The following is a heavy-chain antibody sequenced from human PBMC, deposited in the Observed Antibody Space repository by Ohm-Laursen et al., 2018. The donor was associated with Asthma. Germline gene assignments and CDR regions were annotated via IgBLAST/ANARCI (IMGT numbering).Heavy chain of an antibody. J-gene: IGHJ4*02. D-gene: IGHD3-22*01. CDR3: ARVLDDSSGYGFDF. V-gene: IGHV4-30-4*01. Sequence: TLSLTCTVSGDSIIRGDYYWSWIRQPPGKGLEWIGYIYHSGTTYYKSSLQSRVTISVDTSKNQFSLSLSSVTAADTAVYYCARVLDDSSGYGFDFWGQGTLVTVSS. CDR1: GDSIIRGDYY. CDR2: IYHSGTT.